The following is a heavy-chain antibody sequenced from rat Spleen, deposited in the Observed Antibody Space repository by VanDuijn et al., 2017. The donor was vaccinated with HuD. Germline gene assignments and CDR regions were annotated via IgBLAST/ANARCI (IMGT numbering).Heavy chain of an antibody. CDR3: ARRHYGYTDYFDY. D-gene: IGHD1-9*01. CDR2: ISYEGSST. J-gene: IGHJ2*01. CDR1: GFTFSDYN. V-gene: IGHV5-22*01. Sequence: EVQLVESGGGLVQPGRSLKLSCAASGFTFSDYNMAWVRQAPKKGLEWVASISYEGSSTYYGDSVKGRFTISRDNAQSTVYLQMNSLRSEDTATYYCARRHYGYTDYFDYWGQGVMVTVSS.